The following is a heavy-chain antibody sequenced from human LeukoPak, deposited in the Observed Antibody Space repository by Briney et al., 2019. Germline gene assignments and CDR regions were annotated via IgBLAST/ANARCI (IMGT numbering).Heavy chain of an antibody. CDR1: GYTFTSHY. V-gene: IGHV1-46*01. J-gene: IGHJ2*01. D-gene: IGHD2-15*01. CDR3: ARVVWDCSGGSCSSEATRQGDWYFDL. Sequence: ASVKVSCKASGYTFTSHYMHWLRQAPGQGLEWMGVINPRGGITIYAQKFQGRVTMTRDTSTSTVYLALSRLSSEATAVYYCARVVWDCSGGSCSSEATRQGDWYFDLWGRGTLVSVSS. CDR2: INPRGGIT.